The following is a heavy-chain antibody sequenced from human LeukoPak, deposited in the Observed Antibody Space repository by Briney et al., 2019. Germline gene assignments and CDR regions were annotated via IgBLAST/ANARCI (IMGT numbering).Heavy chain of an antibody. CDR2: IKEDGTEK. J-gene: IGHJ4*02. D-gene: IGHD5-24*01. CDR1: GFTFSAYW. Sequence: GGSLRLSCAASGFTFSAYWMTWVRQAPWKGLEWVANIKEDGTEKNYVDSVKGRFTISRDNVKKSLYLEMNSLRVEDTAVYYCARGRWSDYWGQGTQVTVSS. CDR3: ARGRWSDY. V-gene: IGHV3-7*01.